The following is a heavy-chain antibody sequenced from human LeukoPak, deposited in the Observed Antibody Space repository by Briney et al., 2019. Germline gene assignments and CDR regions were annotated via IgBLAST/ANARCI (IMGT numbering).Heavy chain of an antibody. J-gene: IGHJ4*02. CDR3: ARVFQRSGSYLYFDY. CDR2: IYPGDSDT. V-gene: IGHV5-51*01. CDR1: GYSFTSYW. Sequence: GESLKISCKGSGYSFTSYWIGWVRQMPGKGLEWVGIIYPGDSDTRYSPSFQGQVTISADKSISTAYLQWSSLKASDTAMYYCARVFQRSGSYLYFDYWGQGTLVTVSS. D-gene: IGHD1-26*01.